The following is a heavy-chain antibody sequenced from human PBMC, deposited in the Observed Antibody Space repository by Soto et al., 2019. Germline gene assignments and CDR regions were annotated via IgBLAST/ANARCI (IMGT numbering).Heavy chain of an antibody. D-gene: IGHD6-13*01. J-gene: IGHJ6*02. Sequence: ASVKVSCKASGGTFSSYAISWVRQAPGQGLEWMGGIIPIFGTANYAQKIQGRVTITADESTSTAYMELSSLRSEDTAVYYCAMNSGYSSSWSRSYYYYGMDVWGQGTTVTVSS. CDR2: IIPIFGTA. CDR3: AMNSGYSSSWSRSYYYYGMDV. V-gene: IGHV1-69*13. CDR1: GGTFSSYA.